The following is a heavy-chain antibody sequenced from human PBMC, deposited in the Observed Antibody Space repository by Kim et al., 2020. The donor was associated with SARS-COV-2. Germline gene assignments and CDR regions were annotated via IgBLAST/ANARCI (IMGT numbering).Heavy chain of an antibody. J-gene: IGHJ6*02. V-gene: IGHV3-23*01. Sequence: GGSLRLSCAASGFTFSSYAMSWVRQAPGKGLEWVSAISGSGGSTYYADSVKGRFTITRDNSKNTLYLQMNSLRAEDTAGYYCAKSKSKPNNWGGGYYYYYYGMGVWGQGTTVTVSS. CDR1: GFTFSSYA. CDR2: ISGSGGST. CDR3: AKSKSKPNNWGGGYYYYYYGMGV. D-gene: IGHD7-27*01.